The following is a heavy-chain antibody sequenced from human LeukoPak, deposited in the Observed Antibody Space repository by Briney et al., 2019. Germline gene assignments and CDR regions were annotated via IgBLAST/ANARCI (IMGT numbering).Heavy chain of an antibody. D-gene: IGHD6-19*01. J-gene: IGHJ4*02. Sequence: ASVKVSCKASGYTFINNDISWVRQAPGQGLEWMGWISAYNGNTNYAQKFQGRVTMTTDTSTNTAYMELRSLRSDDTAVYYCARSAVADTLSAYYFEYWGQGTLVTASS. V-gene: IGHV1-18*04. CDR3: ARSAVADTLSAYYFEY. CDR1: GYTFINND. CDR2: ISAYNGNT.